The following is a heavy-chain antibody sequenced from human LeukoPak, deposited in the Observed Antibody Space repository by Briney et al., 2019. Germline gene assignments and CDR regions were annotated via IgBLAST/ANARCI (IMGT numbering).Heavy chain of an antibody. CDR2: INPNSGGT. Sequence: ASVKVSCKASGGTFSSYAISWVRQAPGQGLEWMGWINPNSGGTNYAQKFQGRVTMTRDTSISTAYMELSRLRSDDTAVYYCARMLYCGGDCYSTRGAFDIWGQGTMVTVSS. CDR3: ARMLYCGGDCYSTRGAFDI. CDR1: GGTFSSYA. D-gene: IGHD2-21*02. J-gene: IGHJ3*02. V-gene: IGHV1-2*02.